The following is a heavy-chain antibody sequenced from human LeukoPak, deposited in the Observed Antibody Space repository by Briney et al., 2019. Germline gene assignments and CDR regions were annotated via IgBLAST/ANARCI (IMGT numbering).Heavy chain of an antibody. D-gene: IGHD5-18*01. V-gene: IGHV3-74*01. Sequence: GGSLRLSCAASGFTFSSYAMHWVRQAPGKGLVWVSRIIGDGTSTNYADSVKGRFTISRDNAKNTLNLQMNSLRPEDTAVYYCARVGYIYGYDRWGQGTLVTVSS. CDR2: IIGDGTST. CDR3: ARVGYIYGYDR. CDR1: GFTFSSYA. J-gene: IGHJ5*02.